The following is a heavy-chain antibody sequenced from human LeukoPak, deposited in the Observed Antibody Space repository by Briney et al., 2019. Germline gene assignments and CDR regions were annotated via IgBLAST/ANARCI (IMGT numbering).Heavy chain of an antibody. V-gene: IGHV3-15*01. CDR3: TTLPSFEDAFDI. CDR1: GFTFSSYA. CDR2: IKSKTDGGTT. Sequence: GGSLSLSCAASGFTFSSYAMPWVRQAPGKGREWVGRIKSKTDGGTTDYAAPVKGRFTISRDDSKNTLYLQMNSLKTEDTAVYYCTTLPSFEDAFDIWGQGTMVTVSS. D-gene: IGHD3-16*01. J-gene: IGHJ3*02.